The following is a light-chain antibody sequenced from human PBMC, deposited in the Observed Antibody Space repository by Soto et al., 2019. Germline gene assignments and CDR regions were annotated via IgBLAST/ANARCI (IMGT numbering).Light chain of an antibody. CDR3: CSYAGSYALYV. V-gene: IGLV2-11*01. CDR2: DVT. CDR1: SSDVGGYNY. Sequence: QSALTQPRSVSGSPGQSVTISCTGTSSDVGGYNYVSWYQQHPGKAPKLMIYDVTEWPSGVPDRFSGSKSGNTASLTISGLQAEDEADYYCCSYAGSYALYVFGGGTKLTVL. J-gene: IGLJ1*01.